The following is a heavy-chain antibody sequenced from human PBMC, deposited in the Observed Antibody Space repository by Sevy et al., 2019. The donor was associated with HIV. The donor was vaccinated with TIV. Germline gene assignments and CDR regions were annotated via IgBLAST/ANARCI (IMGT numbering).Heavy chain of an antibody. CDR2: ILYSGST. Sequence: SETLSLTCTVFGGSISSNNYYWGWIRQPPGKGLEWIANILYSGSTYYNPSLKSRVSISVDRSNNQLSLKLSSVTAAGRGVVYCGGRGGGGGGGACFDPWGQGTPVTVSS. D-gene: IGHD3-10*01. CDR1: GGSISSNNYY. J-gene: IGHJ5*02. V-gene: IGHV4-39*01. CDR3: GGRGGGGGGGACFDP.